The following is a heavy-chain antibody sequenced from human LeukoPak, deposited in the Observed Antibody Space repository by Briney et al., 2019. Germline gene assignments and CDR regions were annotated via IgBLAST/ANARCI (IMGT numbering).Heavy chain of an antibody. J-gene: IGHJ4*02. CDR3: AKDRGIISDY. CDR2: ISGSGDST. Sequence: PGGSLRLSCAASGFTFINAWMNWVRQAPGKGLEWVSSISGSGDSTYYADSVKGRFTISRDNSKNTLYLQMNSLRAEDTAVYYCAKDRGIISDYWGQGTLVTVSS. CDR1: GFTFINAW. D-gene: IGHD3-10*01. V-gene: IGHV3-23*01.